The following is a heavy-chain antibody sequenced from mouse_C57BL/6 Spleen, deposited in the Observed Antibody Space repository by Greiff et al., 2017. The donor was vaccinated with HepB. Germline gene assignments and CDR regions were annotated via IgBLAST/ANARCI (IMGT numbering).Heavy chain of an antibody. CDR3: AREENYSIYSAY. CDR2: INPGSGGT. CDR1: GYAFTNYL. V-gene: IGHV1-54*01. D-gene: IGHD2-5*01. J-gene: IGHJ3*01. Sequence: QVHVKQSGAELVRPGTSVKVSCKASGYAFTNYLIEWVKQRPGQGLEWIGVINPGSGGTNYNEKFKGKATLTADKSSSTAYMQLSSLTSEDTAVYFCAREENYSIYSAYWGQGTLVTVSA.